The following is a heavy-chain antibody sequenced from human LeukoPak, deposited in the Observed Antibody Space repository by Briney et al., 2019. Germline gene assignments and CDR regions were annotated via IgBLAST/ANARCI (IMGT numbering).Heavy chain of an antibody. J-gene: IGHJ4*02. V-gene: IGHV5-51*01. D-gene: IGHD3-22*01. CDR2: IYPGDSDT. Sequence: GESLKISCQGSGYSFTSYWIGWVRQMPGKGLEWMGIIYPGDSDTRYSPSFQGQVTISADKSISTAYLQWSSLKASDTAMYCCARHLAYYYDSSGYDYWGQGTLVTVSS. CDR3: ARHLAYYYDSSGYDY. CDR1: GYSFTSYW.